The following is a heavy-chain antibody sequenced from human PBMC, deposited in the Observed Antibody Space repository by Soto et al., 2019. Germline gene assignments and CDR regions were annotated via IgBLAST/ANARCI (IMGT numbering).Heavy chain of an antibody. CDR3: ARSVLRYFDWLPTGWFDP. J-gene: IGHJ5*02. Sequence: QRQLQESGPGLVKPSETLSLTCTVSGGSISSSSYYWGWIRQPPGKGLERIGSIYYSGSTYYNPSLKSRVTISVDTSHKQFSLRLSSVTAGDTAVYYCARSVLRYFDWLPTGWFDPWGQGTLVTGSS. CDR1: GGSISSSSYY. CDR2: IYYSGST. V-gene: IGHV4-39*01. D-gene: IGHD3-9*01.